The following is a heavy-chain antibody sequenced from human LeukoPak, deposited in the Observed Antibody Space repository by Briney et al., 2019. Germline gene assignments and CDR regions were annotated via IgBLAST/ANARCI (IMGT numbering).Heavy chain of an antibody. D-gene: IGHD2-21*01. V-gene: IGHV3-23*01. Sequence: GGSLRLSCAASGFSFNNYGMHWVRQAPGKGLEWVSGIGGSGGSTYYADSVKGRFTISRDNSKNTLYLQMNSLRAEDTAVYYCAREGGDPGSGYFDLWGRGTLVTVSS. J-gene: IGHJ2*01. CDR2: IGGSGGST. CDR3: AREGGDPGSGYFDL. CDR1: GFSFNNYG.